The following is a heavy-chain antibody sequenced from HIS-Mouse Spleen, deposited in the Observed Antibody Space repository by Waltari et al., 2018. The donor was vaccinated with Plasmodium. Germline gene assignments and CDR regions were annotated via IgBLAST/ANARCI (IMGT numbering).Heavy chain of an antibody. V-gene: IGHV3-48*01. Sequence: EVQLVEYGGGLVQPGGSLRLSCAASGFTFISYSLNWVRQDPGKGLEWVSYISSSSSTIYYADSVKGRFTISRDNAKNSLYLQMNSLRAEDTAVYYCARVNSGSYYWFDPWGQGTLVTVSS. D-gene: IGHD1-26*01. CDR2: ISSSSSTI. CDR3: ARVNSGSYYWFDP. CDR1: GFTFISYS. J-gene: IGHJ5*02.